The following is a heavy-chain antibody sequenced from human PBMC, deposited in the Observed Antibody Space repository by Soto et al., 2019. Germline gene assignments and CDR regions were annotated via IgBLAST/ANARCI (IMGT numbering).Heavy chain of an antibody. CDR1: GGTFSSYA. V-gene: IGHV1-69*13. J-gene: IGHJ4*02. CDR2: IIPIFGTA. D-gene: IGHD3-22*01. CDR3: ARGHTYYYDSSGYSLGY. Sequence: ASVKVSCKASGGTFSSYAISWVRQAPGQGLEWMGGIIPIFGTANYAQKFQGRVTITADESTSTAYMELSSLRSEGTAVYYCARGHTYYYDSSGYSLGYWGQGTLVTVSS.